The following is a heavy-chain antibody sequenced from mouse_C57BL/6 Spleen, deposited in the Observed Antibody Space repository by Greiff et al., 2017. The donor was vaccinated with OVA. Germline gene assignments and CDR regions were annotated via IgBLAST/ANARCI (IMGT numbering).Heavy chain of an antibody. Sequence: EVQRVESGGGLVQPGGSLSLSCAASGFTFTDYYMSWVRQPPGKALEWLGFIRNKANGYTTEYSASVKGRFTISRDNSQSILYLQMNALRAEDSATYYCARFYGNFDYWGQGTTLTVSS. D-gene: IGHD2-1*01. CDR2: IRNKANGYTT. CDR1: GFTFTDYY. CDR3: ARFYGNFDY. V-gene: IGHV7-3*01. J-gene: IGHJ2*01.